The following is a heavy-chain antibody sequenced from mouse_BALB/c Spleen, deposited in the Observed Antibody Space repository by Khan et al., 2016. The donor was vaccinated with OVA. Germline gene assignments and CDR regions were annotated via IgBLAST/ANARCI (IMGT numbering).Heavy chain of an antibody. Sequence: QVQLKESGPGLVAPSQSLSITCTISGYSLTNYGVHWVRQPPGKGLEWLVVIRSDGSTPYNSALKSRLTISTDNSNSQVFLKMNSHQTDDTAVYFCARQPYYHYNIMDYWGQGTSVTVSS. D-gene: IGHD2-10*01. V-gene: IGHV2-6-1*01. J-gene: IGHJ4*01. CDR1: GYSLTNYG. CDR3: ARQPYYHYNIMDY. CDR2: IRSDGST.